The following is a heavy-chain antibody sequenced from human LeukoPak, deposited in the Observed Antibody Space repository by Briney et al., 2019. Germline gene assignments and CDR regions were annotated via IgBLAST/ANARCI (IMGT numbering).Heavy chain of an antibody. CDR1: GFTFSSYG. CDR2: IRYDGSNK. J-gene: IGHJ6*03. Sequence: PGGSLRLSCAASGFTFSSYGMHWVRQAPGKGLEWVAFIRYDGSNKYYADSVKGRFTISRDNSKNTLYLQMNSLRAEDTAVYYCARSRYYGSGRPYYYYYYMDVWGKGTTVTVSS. V-gene: IGHV3-30*02. CDR3: ARSRYYGSGRPYYYYYYMDV. D-gene: IGHD3-10*01.